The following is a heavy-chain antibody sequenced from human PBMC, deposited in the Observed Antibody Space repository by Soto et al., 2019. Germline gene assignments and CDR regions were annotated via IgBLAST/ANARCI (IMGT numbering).Heavy chain of an antibody. Sequence: PSETLSLTCAVSGGSISSSNWWSWVRQPPGKGLEWIGEIYHSGSTNYNPSLKSRVTISVDTSKNQFSPKLNSMTAADTAVYYCARHNYGSGSTYFDYWGQGTLVTVSS. CDR2: IYHSGST. V-gene: IGHV4-4*02. CDR1: GGSISSSNW. D-gene: IGHD3-10*01. CDR3: ARHNYGSGSTYFDY. J-gene: IGHJ4*02.